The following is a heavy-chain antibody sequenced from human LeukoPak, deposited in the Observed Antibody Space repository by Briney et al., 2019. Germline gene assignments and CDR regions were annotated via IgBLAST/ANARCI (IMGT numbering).Heavy chain of an antibody. J-gene: IGHJ6*03. CDR1: GGSISSYY. CDR2: IYYSGST. Sequence: SETLSLTCTVSGGSISSYYWSWIRQPPGKGLEWIGYIYYSGSTNYNPSLKSRVTISVDTSKNQFSLKLSSVTAADTAMYYCARDHATRLIGDYYYYYMDVWGKGTTVTVSS. CDR3: ARDHATRLIGDYYYYYMDV. D-gene: IGHD2/OR15-2a*01. V-gene: IGHV4-59*01.